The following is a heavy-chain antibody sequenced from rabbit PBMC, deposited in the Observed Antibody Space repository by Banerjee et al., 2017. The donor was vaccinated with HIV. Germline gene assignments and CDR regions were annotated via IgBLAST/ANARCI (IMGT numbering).Heavy chain of an antibody. CDR1: VLDFSSSYW. Sequence: HAQLEESGGDLVNPEGSLTLTCKASVLDFSSSYWICWVRQAPGKGLEWISCIYPDDDTYDSASWAKRRFTSSKTSWTAVLLQMTSLTAADAASFFWARDLSGGSGWNLNLWGPGTLVTVS. J-gene: IGHJ4*01. CDR2: IYPDDDTY. CDR3: ARDLSGGSGWNLNL. D-gene: IGHD4-1*01. V-gene: IGHV1S45*01.